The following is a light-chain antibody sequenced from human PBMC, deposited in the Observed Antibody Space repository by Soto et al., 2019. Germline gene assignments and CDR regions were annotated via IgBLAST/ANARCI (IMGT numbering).Light chain of an antibody. CDR2: GAS. J-gene: IGKJ1*01. CDR1: QSVSSSY. Sequence: EIVLTQSPGTLSLSPGGRATLSCRASQSVSSSYLAWYKQKPGQAPRLLVYGASSRATGIPDRFSGSGSGTDFTLTIRRLEPEDFAVYYCQLYGSSRAFGQGTKVDIK. V-gene: IGKV3-20*01. CDR3: QLYGSSRA.